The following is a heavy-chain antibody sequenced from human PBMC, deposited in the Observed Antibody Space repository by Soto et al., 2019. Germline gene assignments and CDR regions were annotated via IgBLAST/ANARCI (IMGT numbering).Heavy chain of an antibody. CDR3: ASGRRDWDYYYYGMDV. CDR1: GGTFSSYT. D-gene: IGHD1-1*01. V-gene: IGHV1-69*02. J-gene: IGHJ6*02. Sequence: SVKVSCKASGGTFSSYTISWVRQAPGQGLEWMGRIIPILGIANYAQKFQGRVTITADESTSTAYMELSSLRSEDTAVYYCASGRRDWDYYYYGMDVWGQGTTVTVSS. CDR2: IIPILGIA.